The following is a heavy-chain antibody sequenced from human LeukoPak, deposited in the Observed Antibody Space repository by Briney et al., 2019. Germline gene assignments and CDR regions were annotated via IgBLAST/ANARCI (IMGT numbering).Heavy chain of an antibody. J-gene: IGHJ4*02. CDR2: TSSSGSTI. V-gene: IGHV3-11*04. CDR3: ARATGTYSSSPLFDY. D-gene: IGHD6-6*01. Sequence: GGSLRLSCAASGFTFSDYYMSWIRQTPGKGLEWVSYTSSSGSTIYYADSVKGRFTISRDNAKNSLYLQMNSLRAEDTAVYYCARATGTYSSSPLFDYWGQGTLVTVSS. CDR1: GFTFSDYY.